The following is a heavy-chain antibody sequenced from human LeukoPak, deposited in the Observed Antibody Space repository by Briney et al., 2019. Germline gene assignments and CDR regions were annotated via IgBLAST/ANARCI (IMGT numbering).Heavy chain of an antibody. Sequence: ETLSPTCTVSGGSISSYYWSWIRQPAGKGLERIGRIYTSGSTNYNPSLKSRVTMSVDTSKNQFSLKLSSVTAADTAVYYCARDGGSPAYFQHWGQGTLVTVSS. CDR2: IYTSGST. CDR1: GGSISSYY. CDR3: ARDGGSPAYFQH. V-gene: IGHV4-4*07. J-gene: IGHJ1*01. D-gene: IGHD2-15*01.